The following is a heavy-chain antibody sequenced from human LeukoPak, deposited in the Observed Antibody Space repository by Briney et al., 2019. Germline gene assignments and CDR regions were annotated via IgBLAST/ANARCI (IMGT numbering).Heavy chain of an antibody. V-gene: IGHV3-11*01. J-gene: IGHJ4*02. CDR1: GFTFSDYY. CDR3: AKEGVSAAAGIQFDY. D-gene: IGHD6-13*01. Sequence: GSLRLSCAASGFTFSDYYMSWIRQAPGKGLEWVSYISGSGSTIYYADSVKGRFTISRDNSKNTLYLQMNSLRAEDTAVYYCAKEGVSAAAGIQFDYWGQGILVTVSS. CDR2: ISGSGSTI.